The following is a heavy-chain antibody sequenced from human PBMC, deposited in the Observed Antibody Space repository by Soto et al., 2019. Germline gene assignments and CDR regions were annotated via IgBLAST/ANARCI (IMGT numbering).Heavy chain of an antibody. V-gene: IGHV3-30-3*01. CDR3: ARVSYYDFWSGYYNHYYGMDV. CDR2: ISYDGSNK. Sequence: QVQLVESGGGVVQPGRSLRLSCAASGFTFSSYAMHWVRQAPGKGLEWVAVISYDGSNKYYADSVKGRFTISRDNSKNTLQLQMSGLRAEDTAVYYCARVSYYDFWSGYYNHYYGMDVWGQGTTVTVSS. D-gene: IGHD3-3*01. J-gene: IGHJ6*02. CDR1: GFTFSSYA.